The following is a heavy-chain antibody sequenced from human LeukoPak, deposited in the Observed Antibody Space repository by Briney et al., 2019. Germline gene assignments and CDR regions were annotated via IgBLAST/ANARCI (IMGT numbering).Heavy chain of an antibody. CDR1: GYTFTSYA. V-gene: IGHV1-3*01. D-gene: IGHD3-10*01. J-gene: IGHJ4*02. CDR3: ARPRTLWFGELSLTY. Sequence: GASVKVSCKASGYTFTSYAMHWVRQAPGQRREWMGWINAGNGNTKYSQKFQGRVTITRDTSASTAYMELSSLRSEDTAVYYCARPRTLWFGELSLTYWGQGTLVTVSS. CDR2: INAGNGNT.